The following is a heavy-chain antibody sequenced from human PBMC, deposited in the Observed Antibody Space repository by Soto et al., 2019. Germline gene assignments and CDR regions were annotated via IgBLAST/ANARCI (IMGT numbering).Heavy chain of an antibody. J-gene: IGHJ4*02. CDR2: ISASGGST. CDR3: AKDVGLAAPLFDY. V-gene: IGHV3-23*01. CDR1: GFTFRRYA. Sequence: EVQLLESGGGLVQPGGSLRLSCVVSGFTFRRYAMSWVRQAPGKGLEWVSGISASGGSTDYADSVRGRFAISRDSSKNTRYLQMTSLRAEDTAIYYCAKDVGLAAPLFDYWGQGTLVTVSS. D-gene: IGHD6-13*01.